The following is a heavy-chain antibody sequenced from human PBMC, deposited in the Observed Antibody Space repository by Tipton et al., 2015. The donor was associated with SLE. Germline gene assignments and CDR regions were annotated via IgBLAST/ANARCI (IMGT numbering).Heavy chain of an antibody. V-gene: IGHV4-38-2*01. Sequence: TLSLTCAVSGYSISSGYYWGWILQPPGKGLEWIWHIHTSGSANYNPSLKSRVTISVDTSKNQFSLKVSSVTAADTAVYYYARGRLWLDYWGQGTLVTVSS. CDR3: ARGRLWLDY. D-gene: IGHD3-10*01. CDR2: IHTSGSA. J-gene: IGHJ4*02. CDR1: GYSISSGYY.